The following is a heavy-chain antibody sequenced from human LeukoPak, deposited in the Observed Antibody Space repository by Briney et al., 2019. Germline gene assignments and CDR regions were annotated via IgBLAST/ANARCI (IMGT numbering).Heavy chain of an antibody. V-gene: IGHV4-34*01. J-gene: IGHJ4*02. CDR3: AGIDSSGYYAY. Sequence: PSETLSLTCAVYGGSFSGYYWSWIRQPPGKGLEWIGEINHSGSTNYNPSLKSRVTISVDTSKNQFSLKLSSVTAADTAVYYCAGIDSSGYYAYWGQGTLVTVSS. CDR2: INHSGST. CDR1: GGSFSGYY. D-gene: IGHD3-22*01.